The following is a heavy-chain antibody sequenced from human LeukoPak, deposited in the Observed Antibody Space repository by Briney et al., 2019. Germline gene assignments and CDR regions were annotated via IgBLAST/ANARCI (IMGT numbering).Heavy chain of an antibody. D-gene: IGHD2-21*01. J-gene: IGHJ4*02. CDR2: INADEDRA. CDR1: GFTFSSNW. V-gene: IGHV3-74*01. CDR3: ARELSQIVWGGLDY. Sequence: GGSLRLSCAASGFTFSSNWMHWVRQAPGKGLVWVSHINADEDRAAYADSVKGRFTISRDNSKNTVFLQMNSLRVEDTAVYYCARELSQIVWGGLDYGGQGTLVSVSS.